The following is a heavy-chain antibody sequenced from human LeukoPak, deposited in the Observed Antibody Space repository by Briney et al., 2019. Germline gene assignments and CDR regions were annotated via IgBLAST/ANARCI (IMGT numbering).Heavy chain of an antibody. D-gene: IGHD1-26*01. CDR1: GGSISIYY. Sequence: SETLSLTCTVSGGSISIYYWNWIRQPPGKGLEWIGYIYYSGSTNYNPSLKSRVTISVDTSKNQFSLKLSSVTAADTAVYYCATVGATGWFDPWGQGTLVTVSS. CDR3: ATVGATGWFDP. J-gene: IGHJ5*02. CDR2: IYYSGST. V-gene: IGHV4-59*01.